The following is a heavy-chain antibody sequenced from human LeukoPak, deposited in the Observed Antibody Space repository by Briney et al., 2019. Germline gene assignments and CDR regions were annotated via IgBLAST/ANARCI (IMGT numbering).Heavy chain of an antibody. CDR3: AKDRDPVVVAVWFDY. J-gene: IGHJ4*02. CDR1: GFTFSSYA. CDR2: ISGSGGST. D-gene: IGHD2-15*01. V-gene: IGHV3-23*01. Sequence: PGGSLRLSCAASGFTFSSYAMSWVRQAPGKGLEWVSAISGSGGSTYYADSVKGRFTISRDNSKKTLYLQMNSLRAEDTAVYYCAKDRDPVVVAVWFDYWGQGTLVTVSS.